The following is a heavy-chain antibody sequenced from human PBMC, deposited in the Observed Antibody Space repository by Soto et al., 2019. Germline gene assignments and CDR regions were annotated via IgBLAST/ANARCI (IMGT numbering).Heavy chain of an antibody. D-gene: IGHD3-3*01. CDR2: ISGSGGST. V-gene: IGHV3-23*01. J-gene: IGHJ4*02. Sequence: PGGSLRLSCAASGFTFSSYAMSWVRQAPGKGLEWVSAISGSGGSTYYADSVKGRFTISRDNSKNTLYLQMNSLRAEDTAVYYCAKVGGLDFWSGYYDYWGQGTLVTVSS. CDR1: GFTFSSYA. CDR3: AKVGGLDFWSGYYDY.